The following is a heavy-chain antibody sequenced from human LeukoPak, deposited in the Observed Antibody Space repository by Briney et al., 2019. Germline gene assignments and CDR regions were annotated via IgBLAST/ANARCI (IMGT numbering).Heavy chain of an antibody. Sequence: PGGSLTLSCAASGFTFDDYGMSWVRQVPGKGLEWVSGINWNGRSTGYADSVKGRFTISRDNAKNSLYLQMNSLRADDTALYYCARAWADPFDYWGQGTLVTVSS. CDR3: ARAWADPFDY. D-gene: IGHD1-26*01. V-gene: IGHV3-20*04. J-gene: IGHJ4*02. CDR1: GFTFDDYG. CDR2: INWNGRST.